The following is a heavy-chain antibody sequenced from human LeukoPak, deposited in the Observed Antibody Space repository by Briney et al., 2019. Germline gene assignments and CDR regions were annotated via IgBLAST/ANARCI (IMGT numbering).Heavy chain of an antibody. CDR2: IYTSGST. CDR3: ARNGDSSSWYHNWFDP. Sequence: SETLSLTCTVSGCSLSSYYWSWIRQPPGKGLEWIGYIYTSGSTNYNLSLKVRVTISVDTSKNQFSLKLSSVTAADTAVYYCARNGDSSSWYHNWFDPWGQGTLVTVSS. J-gene: IGHJ5*02. V-gene: IGHV4-4*09. CDR1: GCSLSSYY. D-gene: IGHD6-13*01.